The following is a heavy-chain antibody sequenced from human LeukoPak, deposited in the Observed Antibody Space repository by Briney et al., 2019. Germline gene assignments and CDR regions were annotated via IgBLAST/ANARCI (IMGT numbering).Heavy chain of an antibody. CDR2: ISSNGGST. V-gene: IGHV3-64D*06. Sequence: GGSLRLSCSASGFTFSSYAMHWVRQAPGKGLECVSAISSNGGSTYYADSVKGRFTISRDNSKNTLYLQMSSLRAEDTAVYYCVKDIGIARFDYWGQGTLVTVSS. D-gene: IGHD6-13*01. CDR1: GFTFSSYA. J-gene: IGHJ4*02. CDR3: VKDIGIARFDY.